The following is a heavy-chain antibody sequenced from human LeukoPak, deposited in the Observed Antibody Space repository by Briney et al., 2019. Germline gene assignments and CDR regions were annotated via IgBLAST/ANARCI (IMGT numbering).Heavy chain of an antibody. D-gene: IGHD3-3*01. CDR1: GYTFTSYG. CDR2: ISAYNGNT. V-gene: IGHV1-18*01. Sequence: GASVKVSCKASGYTFTSYGISWVRQAPGQGLEWMGWISAYNGNTNYAQKLQGRVTMTTDTSISTAYMELSRLRSDDTAVYYCATSKTPQGILEWLVYWGQGTLVTVSS. J-gene: IGHJ4*02. CDR3: ATSKTPQGILEWLVY.